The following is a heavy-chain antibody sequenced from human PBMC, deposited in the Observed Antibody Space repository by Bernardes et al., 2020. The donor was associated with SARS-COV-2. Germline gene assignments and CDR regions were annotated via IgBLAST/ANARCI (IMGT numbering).Heavy chain of an antibody. CDR3: ARADTMIVVVTAFDI. CDR1: GGSISSVGYY. D-gene: IGHD3-22*01. V-gene: IGHV4-31*03. J-gene: IGHJ3*02. CDR2: IYYSGST. Sequence: SEPLYLTCTVSGGSISSVGYYWSWILQHPGKGLEWIGYIYYSGSTYYNPSLKSRVTISVDTSKNQFSLKLSSVTAADTAVYYCARADTMIVVVTAFDIWGQGTMVTVSS.